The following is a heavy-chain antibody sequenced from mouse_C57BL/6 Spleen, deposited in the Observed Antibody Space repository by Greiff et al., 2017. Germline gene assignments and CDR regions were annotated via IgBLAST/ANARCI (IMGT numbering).Heavy chain of an antibody. J-gene: IGHJ2*01. CDR3: ARGGDTTVPLDY. D-gene: IGHD1-1*01. CDR1: GYTFTSYW. Sequence: QVQLQQPGAELVMPGASVKLSCKASGYTFTSYWMHWVKQRPGQGLEWIGEIDPSDSYTNYNQKFKGKSTLTVDKSSSTASMQLSSLTSEDSAVYYCARGGDTTVPLDYWGQGTTLTVSS. V-gene: IGHV1-69*01. CDR2: IDPSDSYT.